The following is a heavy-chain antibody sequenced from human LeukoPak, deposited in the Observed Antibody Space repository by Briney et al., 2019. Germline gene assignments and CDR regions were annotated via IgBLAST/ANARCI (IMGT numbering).Heavy chain of an antibody. V-gene: IGHV3-30*18. CDR2: ISYDGSNK. D-gene: IGHD1-26*01. Sequence: PGRSLRLSCAASGFTFSSYVMHWVRQAPGKGLEWVAVISYDGSNKYYADSVKGRFTISRDNSKNTLYLQMNSLRAEDTAVYYCAKAPLLYGMDVWGQGTTVTVSS. CDR1: GFTFSSYV. J-gene: IGHJ6*02. CDR3: AKAPLLYGMDV.